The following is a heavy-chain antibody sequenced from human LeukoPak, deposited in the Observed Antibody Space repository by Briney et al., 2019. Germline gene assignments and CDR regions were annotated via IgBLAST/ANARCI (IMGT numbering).Heavy chain of an antibody. J-gene: IGHJ4*02. CDR2: IYYSGST. Sequence: SGTLSLTCTVSGGSISSYYWSWIRQPPGKGLEWIGYIYYSGSTNYNPSLKSRVTISVDTSKNQFSLKLSSVTAADTAVYYCARGLLSPFDYWGQGTLVTVSS. D-gene: IGHD2-15*01. CDR1: GGSISSYY. CDR3: ARGLLSPFDY. V-gene: IGHV4-59*01.